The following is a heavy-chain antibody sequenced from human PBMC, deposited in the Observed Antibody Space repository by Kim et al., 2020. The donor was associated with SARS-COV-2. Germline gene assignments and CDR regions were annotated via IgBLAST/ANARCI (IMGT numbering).Heavy chain of an antibody. CDR2: IKQDGNQK. V-gene: IGHV3-7*01. D-gene: IGHD6-19*01. Sequence: GGSLRLSCAASGFTFSSYWMTWVRQAPGKGLEWVANIKQDGNQKYYVDSVKGRFTISRDNAKNSLYLQMNSLRAEDTAVYYCARDGDLYSSGKDAFDFWGQGTMVTVSS. J-gene: IGHJ3*01. CDR3: ARDGDLYSSGKDAFDF. CDR1: GFTFSSYW.